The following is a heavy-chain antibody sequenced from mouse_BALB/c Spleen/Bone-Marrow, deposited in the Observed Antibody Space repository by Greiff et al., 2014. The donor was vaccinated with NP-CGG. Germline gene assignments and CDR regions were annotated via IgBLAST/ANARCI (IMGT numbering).Heavy chain of an antibody. CDR1: GYTFTDYY. D-gene: IGHD2-3*01. J-gene: IGHJ4*01. V-gene: IGHV1-77*01. CDR3: ARSGDGCPRDAMDY. CDR2: IYPGSGNT. Sequence: QVQLQQPGAELARPGASVKLSCKASGYTFTDYYINWVKQRTGKGLEWIGEIYPGSGNTYYNEKFKGKATLTADKSSSTAYMQLSSLTSEDSAVYFCARSGDGCPRDAMDYWGQGTSVTVSS.